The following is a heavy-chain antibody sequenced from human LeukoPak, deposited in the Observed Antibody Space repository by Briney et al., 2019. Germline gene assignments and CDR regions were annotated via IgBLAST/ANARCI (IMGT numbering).Heavy chain of an antibody. D-gene: IGHD4-23*01. CDR2: ISYDGSNK. Sequence: GRSLRLSCAASGFIFSSYAIHWVRQAPGKGLEWVAVISYDGSNKYYADSVKGRFTISRDNSKNTLYLQVNSLRAEDTAVYYCAKDNPYGGNSGEEYFDYWGQGTLVTVSS. V-gene: IGHV3-30*04. CDR3: AKDNPYGGNSGEEYFDY. CDR1: GFIFSSYA. J-gene: IGHJ4*02.